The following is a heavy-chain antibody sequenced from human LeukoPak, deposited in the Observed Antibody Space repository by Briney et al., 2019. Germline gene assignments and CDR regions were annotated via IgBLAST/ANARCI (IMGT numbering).Heavy chain of an antibody. Sequence: GGSLRLSCAASGFTFSSYEMNWVRQAPGKGLEWVSYISRSGRNIYDADSVKGRFTISRDNAKNSLYMQMNSLRAEDTAVYYCARVYSGSWYFDLWGRGTVVTVSS. CDR2: ISRSGRNI. CDR1: GFTFSSYE. CDR3: ARVYSGSWYFDL. J-gene: IGHJ2*01. D-gene: IGHD5-12*01. V-gene: IGHV3-48*03.